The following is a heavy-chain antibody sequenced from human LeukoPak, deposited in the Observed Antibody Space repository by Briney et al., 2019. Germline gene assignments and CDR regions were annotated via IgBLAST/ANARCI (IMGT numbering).Heavy chain of an antibody. J-gene: IGHJ4*02. Sequence: PGGSLRLSCAASGFTFSTFWMNWVRQAPGKGLEWVSYISTSGSTIYQEDSVKGRFTISRDNAKNSLYLQMNSLRAEDTAVYYCARVGIQLWFPLFDYWGQGTLVTVSS. D-gene: IGHD5-18*01. V-gene: IGHV3-48*04. CDR1: GFTFSTFW. CDR2: ISTSGSTI. CDR3: ARVGIQLWFPLFDY.